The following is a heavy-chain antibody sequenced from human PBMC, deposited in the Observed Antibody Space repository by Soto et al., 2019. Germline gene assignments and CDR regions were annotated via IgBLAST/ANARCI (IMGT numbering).Heavy chain of an antibody. CDR2: ISSSSSTI. CDR3: ARVGATKTEHLAYY. D-gene: IGHD1-26*01. Sequence: GGSLRLSCAASGFTFSSYSMNWVRQAPGKGLEWVSYISSSSSTIYYADSVKGRFTISRDNAKNSLYLQMNSLRDEDTAVYYCARVGATKTEHLAYYWGQGTLVTVSS. CDR1: GFTFSSYS. J-gene: IGHJ4*02. V-gene: IGHV3-48*02.